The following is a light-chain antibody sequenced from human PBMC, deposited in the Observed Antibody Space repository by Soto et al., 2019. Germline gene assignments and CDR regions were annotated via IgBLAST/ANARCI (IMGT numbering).Light chain of an antibody. CDR3: QQYNDWPPEWT. V-gene: IGKV3-15*01. J-gene: IGKJ1*01. Sequence: EIVMTQSPATLSVSPGERATLSCRASQSISSNLAWYHQKTGQAPRLLIYGASTRATGIPARFSGGGFGTEFTLTISSLQSEDFAVYYCQQYNDWPPEWTFGQGTKVDIK. CDR2: GAS. CDR1: QSISSN.